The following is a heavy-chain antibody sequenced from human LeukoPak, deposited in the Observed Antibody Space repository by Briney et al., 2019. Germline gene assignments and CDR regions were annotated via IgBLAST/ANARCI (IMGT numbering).Heavy chain of an antibody. V-gene: IGHV3-15*01. J-gene: IGHJ2*01. D-gene: IGHD5-12*01. Sequence: GGSLRLSCAASGFTFSNAWMSWVRQAPGKGLEWVGRIKSKTDGGTTDYAAPVKGRFTISRDDSKNTLYLQMNSLKTEDTAVYYCTSSGYSGYDWVWYFDLWGRGTLVTVSS. CDR2: IKSKTDGGTT. CDR1: GFTFSNAW. CDR3: TSSGYSGYDWVWYFDL.